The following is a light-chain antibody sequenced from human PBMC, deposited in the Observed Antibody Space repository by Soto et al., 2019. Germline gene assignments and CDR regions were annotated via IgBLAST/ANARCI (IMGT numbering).Light chain of an antibody. CDR3: SSYAGSKASV. V-gene: IGLV2-8*01. CDR1: SSDVGGYNY. J-gene: IGLJ2*01. Sequence: QSALTQPPSASGSPGQSVTISCTGTSSDVGGYNYVSWYQQHPGKAPKLMIYEVTKRPSGVPDRFSGSKSGNTASLTVSGLQTEDEADYYCSSYAGSKASVFGGGTKLTVL. CDR2: EVT.